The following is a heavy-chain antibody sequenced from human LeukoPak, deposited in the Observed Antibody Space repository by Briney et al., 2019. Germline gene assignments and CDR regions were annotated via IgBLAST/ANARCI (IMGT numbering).Heavy chain of an antibody. V-gene: IGHV4-59*12. Sequence: SETLSLTRTVSGGSISSYYWSWIRQPPGKGLEWIGYIYYSGSTNYNPSLKSRVTISVDTSKNQFSLKLSSVTAADTAVYYCARVLAAAGNNWFDPWGQGTLVTVSS. CDR1: GGSISSYY. J-gene: IGHJ5*02. CDR2: IYYSGST. CDR3: ARVLAAAGNNWFDP. D-gene: IGHD6-13*01.